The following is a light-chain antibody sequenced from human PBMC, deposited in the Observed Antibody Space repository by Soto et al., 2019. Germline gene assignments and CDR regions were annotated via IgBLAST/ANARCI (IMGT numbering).Light chain of an antibody. CDR2: EVT. CDR3: NSQTSSGIRV. V-gene: IGLV2-14*01. CDR1: SSDFGGFNH. Sequence: QSALTQPASVSGSPGQSITNSCTGTSSDFGGFNHVSWYQHHPGKAPKLIIYEVTYRPSGVSNRFSGSKSGYTASLTISGLQAEDEADYYCNSQTSSGIRVFGTGTKVTVL. J-gene: IGLJ1*01.